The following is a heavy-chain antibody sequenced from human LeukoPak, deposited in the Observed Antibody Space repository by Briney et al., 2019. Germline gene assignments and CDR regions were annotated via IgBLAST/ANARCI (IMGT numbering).Heavy chain of an antibody. CDR1: GFTFDDYA. V-gene: IGHV3-9*03. D-gene: IGHD5-18*01. CDR2: ISWNSGSI. J-gene: IGHJ4*02. Sequence: PGGSLRLSCAASGFTFDDYAMHWVRQAPGKGLEWVSGISWNSGSIVYADSVKGRFTISRDSAKNSLHLQMNSLRAEDMALYYCAKGYSYGITYYFDYWGQGTLVTVPS. CDR3: AKGYSYGITYYFDY.